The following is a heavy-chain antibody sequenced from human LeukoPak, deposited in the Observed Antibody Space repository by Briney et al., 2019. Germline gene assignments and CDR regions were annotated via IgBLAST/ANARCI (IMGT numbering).Heavy chain of an antibody. J-gene: IGHJ4*02. D-gene: IGHD2-2*01. CDR3: ATGITTAALLYYFDF. Sequence: GGSLRLSCAASGFTSTNAWMSWVRQAPGKGLEWVGRIRSKTDGGTTDYVAPVQGRFTISREDSKNTLYLQMDSLKTEDSAVYYCATGITTAALLYYFDFWGQGTPVTVSS. V-gene: IGHV3-15*01. CDR1: GFTSTNAW. CDR2: IRSKTDGGTT.